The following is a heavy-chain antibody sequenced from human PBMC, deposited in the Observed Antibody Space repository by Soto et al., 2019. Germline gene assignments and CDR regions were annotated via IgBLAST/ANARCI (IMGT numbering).Heavy chain of an antibody. Sequence: ASVKVSCKASGGTFSSYAISWVRQAPGQGLEWMGWISAYNGNTNYAQKFQGWVTMTRDTSISTAYMELSRLRSDDTAVYYCARDKSSGIAAAGQYFDPWGQGTLVTV. CDR3: ARDKSSGIAAAGQYFDP. J-gene: IGHJ5*02. CDR1: GGTFSSYA. CDR2: ISAYNGNT. D-gene: IGHD6-13*01. V-gene: IGHV1-2*04.